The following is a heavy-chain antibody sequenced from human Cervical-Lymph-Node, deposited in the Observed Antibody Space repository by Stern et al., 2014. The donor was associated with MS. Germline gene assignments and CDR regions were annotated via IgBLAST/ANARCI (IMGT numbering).Heavy chain of an antibody. V-gene: IGHV3-74*02. CDR2: SKRDGTTI. Sequence: EVQLVESGGGLVQPGGSLRLSCVASGFTFRNYWMHWVRPGPGKGLVRVARSKRDGTTITHADSGKGRFTISRDNAKNTLYLQMNSLRVEDTAVYYCTKDTYGPEDYWGQGTSFTVSS. D-gene: IGHD3-10*01. CDR1: GFTFRNYW. J-gene: IGHJ4*02. CDR3: TKDTYGPEDY.